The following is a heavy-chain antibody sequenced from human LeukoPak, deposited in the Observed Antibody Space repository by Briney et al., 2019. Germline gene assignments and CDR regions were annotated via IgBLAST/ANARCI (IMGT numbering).Heavy chain of an antibody. CDR2: ISGSSTYI. CDR3: ARDSGSYSPAYYFDY. D-gene: IGHD1-26*01. V-gene: IGHV3-21*01. J-gene: IGHJ4*02. Sequence: GGSLRLSCAASGFTFNNYNMNWVRQAPGKGLEWVSSISGSSTYIYYADSVKGRFTISRGNAKNSLYLQMNSLRAEDTAVYYCARDSGSYSPAYYFDYWGQGTLVTVSS. CDR1: GFTFNNYN.